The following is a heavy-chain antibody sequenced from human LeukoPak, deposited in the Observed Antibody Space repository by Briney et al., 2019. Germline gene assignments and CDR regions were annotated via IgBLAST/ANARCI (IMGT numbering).Heavy chain of an antibody. J-gene: IGHJ4*02. CDR2: IYSGGST. Sequence: GGSLRLSCAASGFTVSSNCVSWVRQTPGKGLEWVSVIYSGGSTYYADSVKGRFTISRDNSKNTLYLQMNSLRAEDTAVYYCARGADSYFDYWGQGTLVTVSS. D-gene: IGHD3-22*01. CDR3: ARGADSYFDY. CDR1: GFTVSSNC. V-gene: IGHV3-53*01.